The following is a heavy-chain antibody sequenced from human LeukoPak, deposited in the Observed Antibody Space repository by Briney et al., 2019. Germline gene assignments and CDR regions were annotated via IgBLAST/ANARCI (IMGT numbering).Heavy chain of an antibody. CDR3: ARSELSCSGGSCPTRYAFDI. CDR2: IYTSGTT. V-gene: IGHV4-61*02. Sequence: SETLSLTCTVSGASTSSDSYYWSWIRQPAGKGLEWIGRIYTSGTTNYNPSLKSRVTISVDTSKNQFSLKLNSVTAADTAVYYCARSELSCSGGSCPTRYAFDIWGQGTMVTASS. D-gene: IGHD2-15*01. J-gene: IGHJ3*02. CDR1: GASTSSDSYY.